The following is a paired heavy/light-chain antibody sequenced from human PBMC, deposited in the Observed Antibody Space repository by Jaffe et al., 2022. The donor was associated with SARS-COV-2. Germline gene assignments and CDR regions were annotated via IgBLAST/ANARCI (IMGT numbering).Heavy chain of an antibody. V-gene: IGHV7-4-1*02. CDR2: INTNTGNP. Sequence: QVQLVQSGSELKEPGASVKVSCRASGYTFTTYSMSWVRQAPGQGLEWMGWINTNTGNPTYVQGFTGRFVFSLDTSVSTAYLQISSLKAEDTALYYCARGRGACSSTGCYFDYWGQGALVTVSS. D-gene: IGHD2-2*01. J-gene: IGHJ4*02. CDR1: GYTFTTYS. CDR3: ARGRGACSSTGCYFDY.
Light chain of an antibody. Sequence: DIQMTQSPSTLSASVGDRVSITCRASQSISSWLAWYQQKPGKAPKLLIYQASSLESGVPSRFTGSGSGTEFTLTISSLQPDDFATYYCQQYNSRSPKVTFGGGTKVEIK. CDR1: QSISSW. CDR3: QQYNSRSPKVT. V-gene: IGKV1-5*03. J-gene: IGKJ4*01. CDR2: QAS.